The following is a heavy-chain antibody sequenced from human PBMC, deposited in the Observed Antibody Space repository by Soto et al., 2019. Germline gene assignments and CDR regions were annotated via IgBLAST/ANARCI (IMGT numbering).Heavy chain of an antibody. D-gene: IGHD1-26*01. CDR3: ARPYGGRIGDAPDL. Sequence: GGSLRLSCVASGFTFSSYAMSWVRQVPGKGLEWVSTISDAAGSAYYVDSVKGRFTISRDNSKKTLYLQMNSLRAEDSAVYNCARPYGGRIGDAPDLWGPGTMVTVSS. CDR1: GFTFSSYA. CDR2: ISDAAGSA. V-gene: IGHV3-23*01. J-gene: IGHJ3*01.